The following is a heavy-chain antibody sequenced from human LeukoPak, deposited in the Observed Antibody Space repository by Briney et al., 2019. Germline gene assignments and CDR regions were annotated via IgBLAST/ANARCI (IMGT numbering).Heavy chain of an antibody. Sequence: GGSLRLSCAASGFSVSSNYMSWVRQAPGKGLEWVSAIYSGGSTYYADSVKGRFTISRHNSMNTLYLQMNSLRAEDTAIYYCTKDFRTYHLLQSYFDYWGQGTLVTVSS. D-gene: IGHD2-2*01. CDR2: IYSGGST. CDR1: GFSVSSNY. V-gene: IGHV3-53*04. J-gene: IGHJ4*02. CDR3: TKDFRTYHLLQSYFDY.